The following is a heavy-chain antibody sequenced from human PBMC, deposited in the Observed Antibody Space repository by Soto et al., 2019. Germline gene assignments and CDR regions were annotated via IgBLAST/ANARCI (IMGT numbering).Heavy chain of an antibody. V-gene: IGHV3-30-3*01. CDR3: ARDPLPKAYCISTSCYCLLRFDP. Sequence: QVQLVESGGGVVQPGRSLRLSCAASGFTFSSYAMHWVRQAPGKGLEWVAVISYDGSNKYYVDSVKGRFTISRDNSKNMVYLQMYSLRAEDTAVYYCARDPLPKAYCISTSCYCLLRFDPWAQGTLVTVSS. D-gene: IGHD2-2*01. J-gene: IGHJ5*02. CDR2: ISYDGSNK. CDR1: GFTFSSYA.